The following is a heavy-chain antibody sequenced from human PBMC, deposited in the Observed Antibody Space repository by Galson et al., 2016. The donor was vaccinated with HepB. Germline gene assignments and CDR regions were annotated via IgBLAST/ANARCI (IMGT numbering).Heavy chain of an antibody. CDR2: ISASGGYI. J-gene: IGHJ4*02. V-gene: IGHV3-23*01. CDR3: AKDTTCTSTSCPGFFNY. Sequence: SLRLSCAASGFTFSSYAMSWVRQAPGKGLEWVSFISASGGYIRYADSVKGRFTISRDTSKNTLFLQMNSLRPEDTAVYFCAKDTTCTSTSCPGFFNYWGQGTRVTVSS. CDR1: GFTFSSYA. D-gene: IGHD2-2*01.